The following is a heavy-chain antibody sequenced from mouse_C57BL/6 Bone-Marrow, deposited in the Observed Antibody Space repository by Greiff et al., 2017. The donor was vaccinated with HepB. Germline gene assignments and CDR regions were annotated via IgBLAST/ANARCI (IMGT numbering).Heavy chain of an antibody. CDR1: GYTFTSYW. Sequence: VQLQQSGTVLARPGASVKMSCKTSGYTFTSYWMHWVKQRPGQGLEWIGAIYPGNSDTSYNQKFKGKAKLTAVTSASTAYMELSSLTNEDSAVYYGNLLLRLYYFDYWGQGTTLTVSS. CDR3: NLLLRLYYFDY. J-gene: IGHJ2*01. CDR2: IYPGNSDT. V-gene: IGHV1-5*01. D-gene: IGHD1-1*01.